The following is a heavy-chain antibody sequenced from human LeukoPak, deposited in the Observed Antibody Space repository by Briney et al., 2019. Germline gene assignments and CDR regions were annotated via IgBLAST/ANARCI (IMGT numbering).Heavy chain of an antibody. V-gene: IGHV3-23*01. CDR2: ISGSGGGT. D-gene: IGHD6-13*01. Sequence: GGSLRLSCAASGFTFSSYWMSWVRQAPGKGLEWVSGISGSGGGTYYADSVKGRFTVSGDKSKNTLYLQMNSLRVEDTAVYYCAKRVGYYFEYWGQGTLVTVSS. CDR1: GFTFSSYW. J-gene: IGHJ4*02. CDR3: AKRVGYYFEY.